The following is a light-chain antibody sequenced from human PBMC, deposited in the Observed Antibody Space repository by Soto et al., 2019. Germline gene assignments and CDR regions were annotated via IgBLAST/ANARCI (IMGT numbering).Light chain of an antibody. CDR3: SSYTTSSTWV. CDR2: EVS. CDR1: SDDVGDYNY. Sequence: QSALTQPASVSGSPGQSITISCTGTSDDVGDYNYVSWYQQNTGKAPKLMIFEVSNRPSGVSNRFSGSKSGNTASLTISGLRPEDEADYYCSSYTTSSTWVFGGGTKLTVL. J-gene: IGLJ3*02. V-gene: IGLV2-14*01.